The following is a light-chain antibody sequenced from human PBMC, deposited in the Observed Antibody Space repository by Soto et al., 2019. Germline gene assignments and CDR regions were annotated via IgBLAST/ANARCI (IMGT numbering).Light chain of an antibody. CDR2: ASS. J-gene: IGLJ1*01. CDR1: NY. V-gene: IGLV2-14*01. Sequence: NYVSWYQHHPGKAPRLMIYASSNRPSGVSHRFSGSRSGNTASLTISGLQAEDEADYYCSSYTSGSTLYVFRTGTKFIV. CDR3: SSYTSGSTLYV.